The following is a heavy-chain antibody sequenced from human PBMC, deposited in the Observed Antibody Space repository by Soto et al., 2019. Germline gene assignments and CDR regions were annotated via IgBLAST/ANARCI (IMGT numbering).Heavy chain of an antibody. J-gene: IGHJ6*02. V-gene: IGHV3-7*03. CDR2: IKQDGSEK. D-gene: IGHD3-3*01. CDR3: ARDNGFWSGYRYGMDV. CDR1: GFTFSSYW. Sequence: GGSLRLSCAASGFTFSSYWMSWVRQAPGKGLEWVANIKQDGSEKYYVDSVKGRFTISRDNAKNSLYLQMNSLRAEDTAVYYCARDNGFWSGYRYGMDVWGQGTTVTVSS.